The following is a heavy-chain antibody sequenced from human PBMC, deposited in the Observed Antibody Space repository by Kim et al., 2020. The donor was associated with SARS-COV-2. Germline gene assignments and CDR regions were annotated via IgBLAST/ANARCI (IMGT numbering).Heavy chain of an antibody. D-gene: IGHD1-26*01. Sequence: SETLSLTCKVSGGSISSSSYYWGWIRQPPGKGLEWIGTIYHSGSTYYNPSLKSRVTISLDTSKNQFSLKLSSVTAADTAVYYCARPLKSGYLDYWGQGTL. CDR3: ARPLKSGYLDY. CDR1: GGSISSSSYY. CDR2: IYHSGST. J-gene: IGHJ4*02. V-gene: IGHV4-39*01.